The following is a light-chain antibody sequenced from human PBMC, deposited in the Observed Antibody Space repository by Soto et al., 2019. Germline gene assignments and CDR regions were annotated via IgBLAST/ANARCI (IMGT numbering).Light chain of an antibody. Sequence: EIVLTQSPGTLSFSPGDRATLSCRASQSVSSIYLAWYQQKPGQAPRLLIYGAASRATGIPDRFSGSGSGTDFTLTISILEPEDFAVYYCQQYGSSRWTFGQGNKVEI. V-gene: IGKV3-20*01. CDR3: QQYGSSRWT. CDR1: QSVSSIY. CDR2: GAA. J-gene: IGKJ1*01.